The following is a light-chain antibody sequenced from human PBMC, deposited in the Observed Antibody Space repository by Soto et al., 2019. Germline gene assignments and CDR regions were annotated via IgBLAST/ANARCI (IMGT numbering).Light chain of an antibody. CDR1: QSVTNNF. CDR3: HKYGTPLFT. CDR2: GAS. Sequence: IVLTQSPCTLSLSPGERATLSCGASQSVTNNFLAWYQQKPGQAPRLLIYGASSRATGVPDRCIGSGSGRDFTLTISRLEPGAFAVYYCHKYGTPLFTSGPGTKVDIK. V-gene: IGKV3-20*01. J-gene: IGKJ3*01.